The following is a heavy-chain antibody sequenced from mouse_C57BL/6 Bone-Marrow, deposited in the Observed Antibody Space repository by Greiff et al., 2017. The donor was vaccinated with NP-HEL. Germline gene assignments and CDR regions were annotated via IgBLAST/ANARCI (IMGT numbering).Heavy chain of an antibody. V-gene: IGHV1-42*01. CDR3: ARTSNLAWFAY. J-gene: IGHJ3*01. CDR2: INPSTGGT. CDR1: GYSFTGYY. D-gene: IGHD2-5*01. Sequence: LVESGPELVKPGASVKISCKASGYSFTGYYMNWVKQSPEKSLEWIGEINPSTGGTTYNQKFKAKATLTVDKSSSTAYMQLKSLTSEDSAVYYCARTSNLAWFAYWGQGTLVTVSA.